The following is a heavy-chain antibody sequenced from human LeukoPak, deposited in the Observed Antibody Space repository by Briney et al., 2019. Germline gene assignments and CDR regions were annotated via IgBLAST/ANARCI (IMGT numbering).Heavy chain of an antibody. V-gene: IGHV3-23*01. CDR2: ISGSGGST. Sequence: PGGSLRLSCAASGFTFSSYAMSWVRQAPGKGLEWVSAISGSGGSTYYADSVKGRFTISRDNSKNTLYLQMNSLRAEDTAVYYCTTRGWFGESHGAQYYYYYYMDVWGKGTTVTISS. J-gene: IGHJ6*03. D-gene: IGHD3-10*01. CDR1: GFTFSSYA. CDR3: TTRGWFGESHGAQYYYYYYMDV.